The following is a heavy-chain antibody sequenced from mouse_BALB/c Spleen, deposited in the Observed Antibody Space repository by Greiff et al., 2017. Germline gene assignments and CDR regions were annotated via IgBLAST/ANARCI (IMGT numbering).Heavy chain of an antibody. J-gene: IGHJ4*01. Sequence: EVKVVESGGGLVQPGGSLKLSCAASGFTFSSYGMSWVRQTPDKRLELVATINSNGGSTYYPDSVKGRFTISRDNAKNTLYLQMSSLKSEDTAMYYCARRGYMDGNYEDYAMDYWGQGTSVTVSS. D-gene: IGHD2-1*01. V-gene: IGHV5-6-3*01. CDR1: GFTFSSYG. CDR2: INSNGGST. CDR3: ARRGYMDGNYEDYAMDY.